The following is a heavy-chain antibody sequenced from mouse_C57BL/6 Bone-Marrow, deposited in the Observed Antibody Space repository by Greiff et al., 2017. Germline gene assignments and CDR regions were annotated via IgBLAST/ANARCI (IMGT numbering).Heavy chain of an antibody. Sequence: EVKLMESGPELVKPGASVKMSCKASGYTFTDYNMHWVKQSHGKSLEWIGYINPNNGGTSYNQKFKGKATLTVNKSSSTAYMELRSLTSEDSAVDYCARGTYYGSRGEYYAMDYWGQGTSVTVSS. CDR1: GYTFTDYN. J-gene: IGHJ4*01. V-gene: IGHV1-22*01. D-gene: IGHD1-1*01. CDR3: ARGTYYGSRGEYYAMDY. CDR2: INPNNGGT.